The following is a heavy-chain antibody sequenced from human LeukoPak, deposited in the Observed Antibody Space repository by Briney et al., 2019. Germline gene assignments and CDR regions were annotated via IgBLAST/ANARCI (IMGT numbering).Heavy chain of an antibody. CDR3: ATHYYDSSGYCSPDY. CDR1: GFTFSSYA. V-gene: IGHV3-30-3*01. D-gene: IGHD3-22*01. Sequence: PGGSLRLSCAASGFTFSSYAMYWVRQAPGKGLEWVTIISYDGSNKYYADSVKGRFTISRDNSKNTLYLQMNSLRAEDTAVYYCATHYYDSSGYCSPDYWGQGTLVTVSS. CDR2: ISYDGSNK. J-gene: IGHJ4*02.